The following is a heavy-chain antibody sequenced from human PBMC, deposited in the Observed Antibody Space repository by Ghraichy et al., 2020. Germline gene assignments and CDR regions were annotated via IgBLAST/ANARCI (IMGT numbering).Heavy chain of an antibody. V-gene: IGHV4-4*07. CDR2: IHISGNT. J-gene: IGHJ5*02. Sequence: ESLNISCTVSGGAISNDYWCWIRQPAGKGLEWIGRIHISGNTNYNPSLKSRVTLSVDTSKNQFSLKLTSMTAADTAVYYCARDDSFAGGRNWFDPWGPGTLVTVSS. CDR1: GGAISNDY. CDR3: ARDDSFAGGRNWFDP. D-gene: IGHD5-18*01.